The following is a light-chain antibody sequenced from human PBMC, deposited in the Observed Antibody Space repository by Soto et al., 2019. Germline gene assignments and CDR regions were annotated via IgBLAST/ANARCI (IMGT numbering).Light chain of an antibody. CDR2: ENS. CDR1: SSNIGSND. CDR3: GTWDSSLIAL. J-gene: IGLJ1*01. Sequence: QSALARPPSVSAAPGQKVTISCSGNSSNIGSNDVSWYQQLPGKAPKLLIYENSQRPSGIPDRFSGSKSGTSATLGITGLQTGDEADYYCGTWDSSLIALFGTGTKVTVL. V-gene: IGLV1-51*02.